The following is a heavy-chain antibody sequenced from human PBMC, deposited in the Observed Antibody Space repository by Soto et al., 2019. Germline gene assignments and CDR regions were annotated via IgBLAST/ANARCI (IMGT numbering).Heavy chain of an antibody. J-gene: IGHJ6*02. CDR3: ARAGYSSSWYDGGGMDV. V-gene: IGHV1-2*04. CDR1: GVTISSYS. Sequence: ASAKLTCKESGVTISSYSISSVRHAPGKGLEWMGWINPNSRGTNYAQKFQGWVTMTRDTSISTAYMELSRLRYDDTAVYYCARAGYSSSWYDGGGMDVLGQGTTVTVSS. D-gene: IGHD6-13*01. CDR2: INPNSRGT.